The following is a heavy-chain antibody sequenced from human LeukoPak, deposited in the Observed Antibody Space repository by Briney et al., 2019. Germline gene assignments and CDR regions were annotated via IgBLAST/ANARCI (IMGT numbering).Heavy chain of an antibody. V-gene: IGHV4-34*01. CDR2: INHSGST. J-gene: IGHJ5*02. CDR3: ARGLVPYDILTGYPRAGRWFDP. Sequence: SETLSLTCAVYGGSFSGYYWSGIRQPPGKGLEWIGQINHSGSTNYNPSLKSRVTISVDTSKNQFSLKLSSVTAADTAVYYCARGLVPYDILTGYPRAGRWFDPWGQGTLVTVSP. D-gene: IGHD3-9*01. CDR1: GGSFSGYY.